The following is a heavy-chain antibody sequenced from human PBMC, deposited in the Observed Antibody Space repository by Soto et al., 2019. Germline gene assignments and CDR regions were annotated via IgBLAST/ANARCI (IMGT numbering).Heavy chain of an antibody. CDR1: GFTFSSYS. D-gene: IGHD3-9*01. CDR3: ARRYYDILTGYYLDV. V-gene: IGHV3-48*01. Sequence: GGSLRLSCAASGFTFSSYSMNWVRQAPGKGLEWVSYISSSSSTIYYADSVKGRFTISRDNAKNSLYLQMNSLRAEDTAVYYFARRYYDILTGYYLDVWGKGTTVTVSS. CDR2: ISSSSSTI. J-gene: IGHJ6*04.